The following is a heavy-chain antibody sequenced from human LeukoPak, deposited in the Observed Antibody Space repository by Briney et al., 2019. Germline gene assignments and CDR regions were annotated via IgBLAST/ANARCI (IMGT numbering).Heavy chain of an antibody. V-gene: IGHV3-30*02. Sequence: PWGSLRLSCVGSGFTFSSYGMHWVRQAAGKGLEWVAFIRHDGSNEYYADSVKGRFTVSRDNSKNTLFLQMNSLRVEEMAVYYCAKEVHPYDSGIYYFDYWGRGTLVPVSS. D-gene: IGHD3-10*01. CDR2: IRHDGSNE. CDR1: GFTFSSYG. J-gene: IGHJ4*02. CDR3: AKEVHPYDSGIYYFDY.